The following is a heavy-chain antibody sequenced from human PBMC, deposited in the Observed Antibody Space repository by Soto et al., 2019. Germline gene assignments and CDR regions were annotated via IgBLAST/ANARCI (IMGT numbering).Heavy chain of an antibody. CDR1: GGSISSGGYY. J-gene: IGHJ4*02. Sequence: QVQLQESDPGLVKPSQTLSLTCTVSGGSISSGGYYWSWIRQHPGKGLEWIGYIYYSGSTYYNPSLKSRVTISADTSKNQFSLKLSSVTAADTAVYYCARGGAVTIFGVDWGQGTLVTVSS. CDR3: ARGGAVTIFGVD. CDR2: IYYSGST. V-gene: IGHV4-31*03. D-gene: IGHD3-3*01.